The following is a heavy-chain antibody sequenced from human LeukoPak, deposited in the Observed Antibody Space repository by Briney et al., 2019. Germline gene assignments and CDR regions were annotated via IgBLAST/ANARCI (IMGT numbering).Heavy chain of an antibody. CDR2: IYNSGST. CDR1: GYSISSGYY. CDR3: ARDPGTTGEVKFDP. D-gene: IGHD4-17*01. J-gene: IGHJ5*02. V-gene: IGHV4-38-2*02. Sequence: PSETLSLTCTVSGYSISSGYYWGWIRQSPGKGLEWIGSIYNSGSTYYNPSLKSRVAISIDTSKNQFSLNLISVTAADTAVYYCARDPGTTGEVKFDPWGQGTLVTVSS.